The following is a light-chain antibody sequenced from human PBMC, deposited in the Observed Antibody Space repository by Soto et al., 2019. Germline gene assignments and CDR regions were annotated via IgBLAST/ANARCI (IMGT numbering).Light chain of an antibody. V-gene: IGLV2-23*02. Sequence: QSALTQRASLSGSPGQSITISCTGTSSDIGSYHLVSWYQHQSGKAPKLIIYKVSQWPSGVSARFSASKSGNTASLTSSGRQAEDEADDYCCSYSGSNWGYVFGTGTKVTVL. J-gene: IGLJ1*01. CDR3: CSYSGSNWGYV. CDR2: KVS. CDR1: SSDIGSYHL.